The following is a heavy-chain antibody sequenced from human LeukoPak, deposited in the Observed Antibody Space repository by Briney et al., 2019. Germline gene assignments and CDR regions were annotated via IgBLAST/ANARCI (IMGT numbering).Heavy chain of an antibody. CDR2: INDSGYT. V-gene: IGHV4-34*01. CDR3: ARSGIVNYYGMDV. D-gene: IGHD2-15*01. CDR1: GGSFRGYY. Sequence: SETLSLTCAVYGGSFRGYYWTWIRQPPGRGLEWIAEINDSGYTESSPSLKSRGTTSLDTSKSQLSLRLTSVTAADTAIYYCARSGIVNYYGMDVWGQGTTVTVSS. J-gene: IGHJ6*02.